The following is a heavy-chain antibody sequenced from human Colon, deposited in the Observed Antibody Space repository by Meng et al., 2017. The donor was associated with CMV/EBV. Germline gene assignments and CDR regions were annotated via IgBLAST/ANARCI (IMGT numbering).Heavy chain of an antibody. CDR3: ARVGVVVPAARRDYYGMDV. V-gene: IGHV1-46*01. Sequence: ASVKVSCKASGYTFTSYYMHWVRQAPGQGLEWMGIINPSGGSTSYAQKFQGRVTMTRDTSTSTVYVELSSLRSEDTAVYYCARVGVVVPAARRDYYGMDVWGQGTTVTVSS. CDR2: INPSGGST. D-gene: IGHD2-2*01. CDR1: GYTFTSYY. J-gene: IGHJ6*02.